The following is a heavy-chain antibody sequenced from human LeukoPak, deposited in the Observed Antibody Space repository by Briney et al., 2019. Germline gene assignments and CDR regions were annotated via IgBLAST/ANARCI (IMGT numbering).Heavy chain of an antibody. CDR2: VFPGDSNT. CDR3: ARPARSAPVSRLDY. J-gene: IGHJ4*02. Sequence: GESLKISCKGSGYSFTNYWIAWVRQMPGKGLEWMGIVFPGDSNTRYSPSFQGQVTISVDKSIATAYLQWSSLKASDTAMYYCARPARSAPVSRLDYWGQGTLVTVSS. D-gene: IGHD3-3*01. V-gene: IGHV5-51*01. CDR1: GYSFTNYW.